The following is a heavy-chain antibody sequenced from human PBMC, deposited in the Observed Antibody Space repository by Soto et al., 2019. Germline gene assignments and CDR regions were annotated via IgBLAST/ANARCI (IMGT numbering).Heavy chain of an antibody. CDR1: GGSISSGCYS. CDR2: NYHSGST. CDR3: AREWFGAGGGMEV. D-gene: IGHD3-10*01. V-gene: IGHV4-30-2*01. J-gene: IGHJ6*02. Sequence: QLQLQESGSGLVKPSQTMSLTCAVSGGSISSGCYSWSWIRQPPGKGLEWIGYNYHSGSTYYNPYPKSRVTISVDWSHNQYYIKLCSVTAADTAVYYCAREWFGAGGGMEVWCQGTTVTVSS.